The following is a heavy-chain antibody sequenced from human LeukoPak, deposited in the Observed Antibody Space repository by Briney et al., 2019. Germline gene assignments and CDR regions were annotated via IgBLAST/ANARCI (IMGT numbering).Heavy chain of an antibody. D-gene: IGHD2-2*01. CDR3: ARAAVPAACDY. CDR2: ISAYNGNT. CDR1: GFTFTSSA. Sequence: ASVKVSCKASGFTFTSSAVQWVRQAPGQGLEWMGWISAYNGNTNYAQKLQGRVTMTTDTSTSTAYMELRSLRSDDTAVYYCARAAVPAACDYWGQGTLVTVSS. V-gene: IGHV1-18*01. J-gene: IGHJ4*02.